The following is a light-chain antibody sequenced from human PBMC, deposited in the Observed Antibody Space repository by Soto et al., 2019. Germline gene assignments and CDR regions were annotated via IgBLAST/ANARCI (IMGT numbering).Light chain of an antibody. CDR1: QGISNY. Sequence: DIPMTQSPSSLSASVGDRVTITCRASQGISNYLAWYQQKPGKVPKLLIYTASTLQSGVPFRFSGSGSGTDFTLTISSLQPEDVATYYCQNYNSAPQLTCGGGTNVEIK. V-gene: IGKV1-27*01. CDR2: TAS. J-gene: IGKJ4*01. CDR3: QNYNSAPQLT.